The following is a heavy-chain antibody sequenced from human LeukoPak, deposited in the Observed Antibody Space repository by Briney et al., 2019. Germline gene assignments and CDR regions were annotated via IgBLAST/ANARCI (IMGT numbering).Heavy chain of an antibody. J-gene: IGHJ6*03. CDR1: GGSISSSSYY. Sequence: PSETLSLTCTVSGGSISSSSYYWGWIPQPPGKGLEWIGSMYSGSTYYNPSLKSRVTISTDTSKNQFSLKLSSVTAADTAVYYCALCGDCYPGYYYYYMDVWGKGTTVTISS. CDR3: ALCGDCYPGYYYYYMDV. D-gene: IGHD2-21*02. V-gene: IGHV4-39*01. CDR2: MYSGST.